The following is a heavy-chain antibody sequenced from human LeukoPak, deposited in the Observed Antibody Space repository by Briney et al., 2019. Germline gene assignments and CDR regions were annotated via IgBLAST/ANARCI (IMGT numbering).Heavy chain of an antibody. CDR2: INPSGGST. CDR3: AAESRDAYNRGGY. CDR1: GYTFTSYY. Sequence: GASVKVSCKASGYTFTSYYIDWVRQAPGQGLEWMGVINPSGGSTRYAQKFQGRVTMTGDPSTRTVYMELSSLTSDDTAVYYCAAESRDAYNRGGYWGQGTLVTVSS. J-gene: IGHJ4*02. D-gene: IGHD5-24*01. V-gene: IGHV1-46*01.